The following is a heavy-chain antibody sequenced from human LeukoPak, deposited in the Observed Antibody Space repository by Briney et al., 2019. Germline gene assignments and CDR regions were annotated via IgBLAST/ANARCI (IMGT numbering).Heavy chain of an antibody. CDR2: VYYSGST. CDR3: ARTHAQQQLEWFDP. Sequence: SETLSLTCTVSGGSLSGFYWSWIRQPPGKGLEWIGYVYYSGSTTYNPSLKSRVTISVDTSKNQFSLRLGSVTAADTAVYYCARTHAQQQLEWFDPWGQGTLVTVSS. CDR1: GGSLSGFY. D-gene: IGHD6-13*01. V-gene: IGHV4-59*01. J-gene: IGHJ5*02.